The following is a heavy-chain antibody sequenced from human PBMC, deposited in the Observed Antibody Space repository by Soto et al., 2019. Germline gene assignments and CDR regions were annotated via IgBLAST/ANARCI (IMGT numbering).Heavy chain of an antibody. CDR2: IYHSGSP. Sequence: RQPPGKGLEWIGYIYHSGSPHHNPSLKNRVSISEDRSKNEFSLKLSSVTAADTAIYYCAREFYYDSSGIGFDSWGQGTLVTVSS. D-gene: IGHD3-22*01. J-gene: IGHJ4*02. V-gene: IGHV4-30-2*02. CDR3: AREFYYDSSGIGFDS.